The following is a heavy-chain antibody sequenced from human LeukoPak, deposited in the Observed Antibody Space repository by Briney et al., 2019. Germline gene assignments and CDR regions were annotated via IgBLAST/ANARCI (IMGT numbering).Heavy chain of an antibody. CDR2: ISYDGSNK. CDR1: GFTFSSYG. J-gene: IGHJ4*02. CDR3: AKFKVPFDY. V-gene: IGHV3-30*18. Sequence: PGGSLRLSCAASGFTFSSYGMHWVRQAPGKGLEWVAVISYDGSNKYYADSVKGRFTISRDNSKNTLYLQMNSLRAEDTAVYYCAKFKVPFDYWGQGTLVTVSS.